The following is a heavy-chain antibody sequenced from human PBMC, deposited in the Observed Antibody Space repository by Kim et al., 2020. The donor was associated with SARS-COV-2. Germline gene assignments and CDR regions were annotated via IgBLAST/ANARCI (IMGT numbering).Heavy chain of an antibody. CDR1: GFTFSSYA. CDR3: AKRWDYDILTGVDY. Sequence: GGSLRLSCAASGFTFSSYAMSWVRQAPGKGLEWVSAISGSGGSTYYADSVKGRFTISRDNSKNTLYLQMNSLRAEDTAVYYCAKRWDYDILTGVDYWGQGTLVTVSS. V-gene: IGHV3-23*01. CDR2: ISGSGGST. J-gene: IGHJ4*02. D-gene: IGHD3-9*01.